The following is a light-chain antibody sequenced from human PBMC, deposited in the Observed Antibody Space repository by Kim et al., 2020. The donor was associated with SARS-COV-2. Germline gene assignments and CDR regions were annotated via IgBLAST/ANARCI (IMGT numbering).Light chain of an antibody. CDR2: GNS. CDR3: QSYDSSLSGYV. V-gene: IGLV1-40*01. J-gene: IGLJ1*01. CDR1: SSNIGAGYD. Sequence: QSVLTRPPSVSGAPGQRVTISCTGSSSNIGAGYDVNWYQQFPGTAPKLLIYGNSNRPSGVPDRFSGSKSGTSASLAITGLQAEDETDYYCQSYDSSLSGYVFGTGTKVTVL.